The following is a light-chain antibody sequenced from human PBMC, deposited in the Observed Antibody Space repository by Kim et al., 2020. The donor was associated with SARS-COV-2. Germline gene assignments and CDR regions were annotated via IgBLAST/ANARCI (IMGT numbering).Light chain of an antibody. CDR1: QSILYSSNNKNY. CDR2: WAS. Sequence: TITCKSSQSILYSSNNKNYIAWYQQKPGQPPKLLIYWASTRESGVPDRFSGSGSGTDFTLTISSLQAEDVAVYYCHQYYSIPPYTFGGGTKVDIK. CDR3: HQYYSIPPYT. J-gene: IGKJ4*01. V-gene: IGKV4-1*01.